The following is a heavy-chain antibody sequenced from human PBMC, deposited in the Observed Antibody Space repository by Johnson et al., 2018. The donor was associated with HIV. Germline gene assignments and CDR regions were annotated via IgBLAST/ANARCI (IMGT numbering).Heavy chain of an antibody. CDR2: ISSSGSTI. D-gene: IGHD6-6*01. CDR3: ARAQLLADDAFNN. CDR1: GFTFSDYY. J-gene: IGHJ3*02. Sequence: QVQPVESGGGLVKPGGSLKLSCAASGFTFSDYYMSWIRQAPGKGLEWVSYISSSGSTIYHADSVKGRFTISRDNAKKSQYLQLNSLRVEDTAIYYCARAQLLADDAFNNWGQGTMVTVSS. V-gene: IGHV3-11*04.